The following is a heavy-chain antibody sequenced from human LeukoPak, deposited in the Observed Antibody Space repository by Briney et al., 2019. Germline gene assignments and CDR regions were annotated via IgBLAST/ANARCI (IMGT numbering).Heavy chain of an antibody. CDR2: ISSGSSYI. D-gene: IGHD6-19*01. Sequence: GGSLRLSCAASGSTFSSYYMNWVRQAPGKGLEWVSSISSGSSYIYYADSLKGRFTISRDNAKNSLYLQMNSLRAEDTAVYYCATGVRGYNSALDYWGQGTLVTVSP. V-gene: IGHV3-21*01. CDR3: ATGVRGYNSALDY. J-gene: IGHJ4*02. CDR1: GSTFSSYY.